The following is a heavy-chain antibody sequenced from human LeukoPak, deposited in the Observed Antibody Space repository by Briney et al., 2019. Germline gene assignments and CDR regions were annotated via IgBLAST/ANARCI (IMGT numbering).Heavy chain of an antibody. CDR3: AREVRGAITVFDY. V-gene: IGHV3-30*03. D-gene: IGHD3-10*01. Sequence: SGGSLRLYCAASGFTFSRYCTHWLRQAPGKGLEWVAVISYGGSNKYSADSVKGRFTISRDNSKNTPYLQMNSLRTEDTAVYYCAREVRGAITVFDYWGQGTLVTVSS. J-gene: IGHJ4*02. CDR1: GFTFSRYC. CDR2: ISYGGSNK.